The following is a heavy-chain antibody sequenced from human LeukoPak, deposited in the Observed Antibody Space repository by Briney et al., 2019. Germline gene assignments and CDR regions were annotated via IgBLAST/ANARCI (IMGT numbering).Heavy chain of an antibody. CDR2: ISYDGSNK. J-gene: IGHJ4*02. CDR1: GFTFSSYA. D-gene: IGHD3-10*01. CDR3: AKVAYGSGSYFEQFDY. V-gene: IGHV3-30-3*01. Sequence: HPGGSLRLSCAASGFTFSSYAMHWVRQAPGKGLEWVAVISYDGSNKYYADSVKGRFTISRDNSKNTLYLQMNSLRAEDTAVYYCAKVAYGSGSYFEQFDYWGQGTLVTVSS.